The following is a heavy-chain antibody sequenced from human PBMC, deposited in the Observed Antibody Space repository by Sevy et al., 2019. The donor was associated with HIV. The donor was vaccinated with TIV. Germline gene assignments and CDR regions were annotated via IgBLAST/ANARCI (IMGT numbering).Heavy chain of an antibody. V-gene: IGHV3-33*01. CDR1: GFTFSSHG. J-gene: IGHJ4*02. CDR3: ARDLEFDDYVDYGPAFMPDY. D-gene: IGHD4-17*01. Sequence: GGSLRLSCAASGFTFSSHGMHWVRQAPGKGLEWVALIWFDGSNTYYADSVKGRFTISRDIAKNTLHLQMNSLRAEDTAVYYCARDLEFDDYVDYGPAFMPDYWGQGTLVTVSS. CDR2: IWFDGSNT.